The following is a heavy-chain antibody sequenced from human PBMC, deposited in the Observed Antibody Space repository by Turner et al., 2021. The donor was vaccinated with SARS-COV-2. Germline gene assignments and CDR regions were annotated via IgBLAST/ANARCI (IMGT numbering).Heavy chain of an antibody. CDR2: IYYSGST. CDR1: GGSISSSSYY. V-gene: IGHV4-39*01. Sequence: QLHLQESVPGLLKPSETLSLTCTVSGGSISSSSYYWGWIRQPPGKGLEWIGSIYYSGSTDYNPSLKSRVTRSVDTSKNQFSLKLSSVTAADTAVYYCARQRLVVVTAAIINGMDVWGQGTTVTVSS. CDR3: ARQRLVVVTAAIINGMDV. J-gene: IGHJ6*02. D-gene: IGHD2-2*01.